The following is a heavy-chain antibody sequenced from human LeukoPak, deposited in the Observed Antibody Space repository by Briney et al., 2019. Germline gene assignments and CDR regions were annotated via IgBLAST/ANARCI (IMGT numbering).Heavy chain of an antibody. CDR2: IYPGDSDT. D-gene: IGHD6-13*01. V-gene: IGHV5-51*01. J-gene: IGHJ4*02. CDR1: GYSFTSYW. CDR3: ARPDIAAAGFFDY. Sequence: GESLKISCKGSGYSFTSYWIGWVRQMPGKGLEWMGIIYPGDSDTRYSPSFQGQVSISADKSISTAYLQWSSLKASDTAIYYCARPDIAAAGFFDYWGQGTLVTVSS.